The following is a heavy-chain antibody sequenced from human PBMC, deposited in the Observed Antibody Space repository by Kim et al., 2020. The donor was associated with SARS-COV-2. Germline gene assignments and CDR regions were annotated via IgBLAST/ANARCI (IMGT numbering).Heavy chain of an antibody. CDR2: IYYSGST. J-gene: IGHJ6*02. Sequence: SETLSLTCTVSGGSISSSSYYWGWIRQPPGKGLEWIGSIYYSGSTYYNPSLKSRVTISVDTSKNQFSLKLSSVTAADTAVYYCARHVSSGWSPMGYYYGMDVWGQGTTVTVSS. CDR3: ARHVSSGWSPMGYYYGMDV. V-gene: IGHV4-39*01. D-gene: IGHD6-19*01. CDR1: GGSISSSSYY.